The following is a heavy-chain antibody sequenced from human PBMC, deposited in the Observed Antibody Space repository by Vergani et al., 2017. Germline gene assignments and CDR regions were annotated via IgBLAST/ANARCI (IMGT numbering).Heavy chain of an antibody. CDR1: GASANSYY. CDR3: ARSRIYDGAGSPDY. V-gene: IGHV4-59*02. J-gene: IGHJ4*02. Sequence: QVKLQESGPGLVKPSETLSITCTGPGASANSYYWSWSRQPPGKGLEWMGYVSFLADTLYDPSVKCRITLSLNTSSNQFSLYLTSVTAADTAVYYCARSRIYDGAGSPDYWGQGTLFTVSS. CDR2: VSFLADT. D-gene: IGHD3-10*01.